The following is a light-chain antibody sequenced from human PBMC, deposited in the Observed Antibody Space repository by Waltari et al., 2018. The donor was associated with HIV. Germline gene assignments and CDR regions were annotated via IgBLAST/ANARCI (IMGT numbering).Light chain of an antibody. CDR1: SSDVGGYTN. J-gene: IGLJ2*01. V-gene: IGLV2-14*01. CDR2: EVS. CDR3: SSYTSSSTLV. Sequence: QSALTQPASVSRSPGPSITISCTGTSSDVGGYTNVSWYQQHPGKAPKLMIYEVSNRPAGVSNRFSGSKSGNTASLTISGLQAEDEADYYCSSYTSSSTLVFGGGTKLTVL.